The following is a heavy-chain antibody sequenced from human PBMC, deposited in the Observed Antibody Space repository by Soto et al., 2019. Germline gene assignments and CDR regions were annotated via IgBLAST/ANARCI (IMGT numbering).Heavy chain of an antibody. CDR1: GFTFSSYG. Sequence: VQLVESGGGVVQPGRSLRLSCAASGFTFSSYGMHWVRQAPGKGLEWVAVISYDGSNKYYGNSVKGRFTISRDNSKNTLYLQMISLRAEDTAVYYCAKEITKVTTYWPFDYWGQGTLVTVSS. CDR2: ISYDGSNK. V-gene: IGHV3-30*18. J-gene: IGHJ4*02. D-gene: IGHD4-17*01. CDR3: AKEITKVTTYWPFDY.